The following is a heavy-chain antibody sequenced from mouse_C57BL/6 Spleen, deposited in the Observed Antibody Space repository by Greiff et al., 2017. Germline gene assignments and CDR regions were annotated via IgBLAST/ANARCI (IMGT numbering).Heavy chain of an antibody. CDR2: IHPNSGST. J-gene: IGHJ2*01. CDR3: AKEEVYYGSSYADY. Sequence: QVQLKQPGAELVKPGASVKLSCKASGYTFTSYWMHWVKQRPGQGLEWIGMIHPNSGSTNYNEKFKSKATLTVDKSSSTAYMQLSSLTSEDSAVYYCAKEEVYYGSSYADYWGQGTTLTVSS. D-gene: IGHD1-1*01. V-gene: IGHV1-64*01. CDR1: GYTFTSYW.